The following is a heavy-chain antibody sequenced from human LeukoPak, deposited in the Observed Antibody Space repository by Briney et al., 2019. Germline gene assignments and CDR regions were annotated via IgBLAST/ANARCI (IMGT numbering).Heavy chain of an antibody. CDR3: ARPPSRGYSSSFEY. V-gene: IGHV5-51*01. J-gene: IGHJ4*02. CDR1: GYTFTSYD. D-gene: IGHD2-2*03. CDR2: IYPDESNI. Sequence: KVSCKASGYTFTSYDINWVRQATGQGLEWMGIIYPDESNIRYSPSFQGQVTISADKSISTAYLQWSSLKASDTAMYYCARPPSRGYSSSFEYWGQRTLVTISS.